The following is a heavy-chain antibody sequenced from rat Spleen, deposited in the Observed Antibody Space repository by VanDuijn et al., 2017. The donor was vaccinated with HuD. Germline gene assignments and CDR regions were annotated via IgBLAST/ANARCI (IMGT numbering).Heavy chain of an antibody. CDR1: GFTFSDYY. CDR2: IRFDVGST. Sequence: EVQLVESGGGLVQPGRPLKLSCAASGFTFSDYYMAWVPQAPTKGLEWFATIRFDVGSTYYRASVKGRFTISRDNAKSTLYLQMDRLRSEDTATYYCASLNYGGYMEEFDYWGQGVMVTVSS. J-gene: IGHJ2*01. CDR3: ASLNYGGYMEEFDY. D-gene: IGHD1-11*01. V-gene: IGHV5-29*01.